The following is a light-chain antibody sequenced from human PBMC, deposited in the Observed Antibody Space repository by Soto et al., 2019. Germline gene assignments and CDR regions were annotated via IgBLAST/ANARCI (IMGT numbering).Light chain of an antibody. CDR3: QSYASSLSGWV. J-gene: IGLJ3*02. CDR1: SSNIGAGYD. Sequence: QSVLTQPPSVSGAPGQRVTISCTGSSSNIGAGYDVHWYQQLPGTAPKLLIYGNSNRPSGVPDRFSGSKSGTSASLAITGLQAVDEADYDCQSYASSLSGWVFGGGTKLTVL. V-gene: IGLV1-40*01. CDR2: GNS.